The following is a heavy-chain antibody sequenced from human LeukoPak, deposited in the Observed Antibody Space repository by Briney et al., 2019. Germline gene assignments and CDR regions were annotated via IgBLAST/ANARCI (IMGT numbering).Heavy chain of an antibody. CDR2: IYSDGRT. J-gene: IGHJ4*02. CDR3: ARAPGGTQASSGYFVY. D-gene: IGHD3-22*01. Sequence: GGSLTLSCPASGLTVSSNYMSSVRQAPGKGLEWDSVIYSDGRTYYADSVKGRFTISRDNSKNTLYLQMNSLRAEDTAVYYCARAPGGTQASSGYFVYWGQGTLVTVSS. V-gene: IGHV3-53*01. CDR1: GLTVSSNY.